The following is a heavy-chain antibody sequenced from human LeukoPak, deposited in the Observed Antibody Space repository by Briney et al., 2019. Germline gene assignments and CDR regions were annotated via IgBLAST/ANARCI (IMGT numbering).Heavy chain of an antibody. D-gene: IGHD4-17*01. V-gene: IGHV4-31*03. Sequence: KPSQTLSLTCTVSGGSISSGDYYWSWIRQHPGKGLEWIGYIYYSGSTYYNPSLKSRVTISVDTSKNQFSLKLSSVTAADTAVYYCARDLTGYGFFDYWGQGTLVTVSS. CDR3: ARDLTGYGFFDY. J-gene: IGHJ4*02. CDR1: GGSISSGDYY. CDR2: IYYSGST.